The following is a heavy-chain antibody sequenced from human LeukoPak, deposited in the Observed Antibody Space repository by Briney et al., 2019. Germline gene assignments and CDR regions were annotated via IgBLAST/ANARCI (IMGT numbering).Heavy chain of an antibody. V-gene: IGHV3-49*03. CDR3: TRPFYDSSGYYGY. D-gene: IGHD3-22*01. CDR2: IRSKAYGGTT. CDR1: GFTFGDYA. Sequence: PGRSLRLSCTASGFTFGDYAMSWFRQAPGKGLEWVGFIRSKAYGGTTEYAASVKGRFTISRDDSKSIAYLQMNSPKTEDTAVYYCTRPFYDSSGYYGYWGQGTLVTVSS. J-gene: IGHJ4*02.